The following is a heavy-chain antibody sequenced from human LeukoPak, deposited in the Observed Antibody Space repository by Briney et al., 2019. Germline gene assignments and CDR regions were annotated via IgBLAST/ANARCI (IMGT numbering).Heavy chain of an antibody. CDR1: GFTFSSYA. CDR2: ISYDGSNK. Sequence: PGRSLRLSCAASGFTFSSYAMHWVRQAPGKGLEWVAVISYDGSNKYYAVSVKGRFTISRDNSKNTLYPQMNSLRAEDTAVYYCASPPGSFRDRGQATLVTVSS. D-gene: IGHD3-10*01. J-gene: IGHJ4*02. CDR3: ASPPGSFRD. V-gene: IGHV3-30-3*01.